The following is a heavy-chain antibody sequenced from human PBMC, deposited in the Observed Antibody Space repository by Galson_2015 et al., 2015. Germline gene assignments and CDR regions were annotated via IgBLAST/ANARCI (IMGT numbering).Heavy chain of an antibody. CDR3: ARRNLGYCSSTSCYYGWFDP. CDR1: GDSVSSNSAA. J-gene: IGHJ5*02. D-gene: IGHD2-2*01. CDR2: TYYRSKWYN. V-gene: IGHV6-1*01. Sequence: CAISGDSVSSNSAAWNWIRQSPSRGLEWLGRTYYRSKWYNDYAVSVKSRITINPDTSKNQFSLQLNSVTPEDTAVFYCARRNLGYCSSTSCYYGWFDPWGQGTLVTVSS.